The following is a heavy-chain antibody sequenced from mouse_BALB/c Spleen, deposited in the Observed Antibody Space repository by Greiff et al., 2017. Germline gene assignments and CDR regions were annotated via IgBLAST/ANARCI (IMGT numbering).Heavy chain of an antibody. D-gene: IGHD1-1*01. V-gene: IGHV14-3*02. J-gene: IGHJ1*01. CDR3: ASPPTVVATDWYFDV. Sequence: VQLKQSGAELVKPGASVKLSCTASGFNIKDTYMHWVKQRPEQGLEWIGRIDPANGSTKYDPKFQGKATITADTSSNTVYLQLSSLTSEDTAVYYCASPPTVVATDWYFDVWGAGTTVTVSS. CDR1: GFNIKDTY. CDR2: IDPANGST.